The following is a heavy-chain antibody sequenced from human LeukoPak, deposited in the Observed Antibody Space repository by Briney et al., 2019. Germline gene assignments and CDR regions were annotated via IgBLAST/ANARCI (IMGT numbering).Heavy chain of an antibody. CDR3: ATFGVIVRNNYLDY. CDR2: ISGSGGST. CDR1: GFTFSSYA. Sequence: GGSLRLSCAASGFTFSSYAMSWVRQAPGKGLEWVSAISGSGGSTYYADSVKGRFTISRDNSKNTLYLQMSSLRAEDTAVYYCATFGVIVRNNYLDYWGQGALVAVSS. V-gene: IGHV3-23*01. J-gene: IGHJ4*02. D-gene: IGHD3-3*01.